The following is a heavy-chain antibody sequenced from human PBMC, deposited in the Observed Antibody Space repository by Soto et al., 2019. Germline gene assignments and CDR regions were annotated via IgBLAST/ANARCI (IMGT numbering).Heavy chain of an antibody. J-gene: IGHJ6*02. Sequence: PGGSLRLSCAASGFTFSSYAMSWVRQAPGKGLEWVSAISGSGDSTYYADSVKGRFTISRDNSKNTLYLQMNSLRAEDTAVYYCAKEYSGYDLGYYYGMDVRGQGTTVTVSS. CDR3: AKEYSGYDLGYYYGMDV. CDR2: ISGSGDST. D-gene: IGHD5-12*01. V-gene: IGHV3-23*01. CDR1: GFTFSSYA.